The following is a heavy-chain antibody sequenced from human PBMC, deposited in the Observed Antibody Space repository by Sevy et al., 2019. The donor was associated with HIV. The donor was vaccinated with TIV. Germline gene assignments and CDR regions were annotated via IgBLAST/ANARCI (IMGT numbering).Heavy chain of an antibody. CDR3: ARSQSYYDFWSGYSTYYYYGMDV. D-gene: IGHD3-3*01. J-gene: IGHJ6*02. V-gene: IGHV1-18*01. CDR2: TSAYNGNT. Sequence: ASVKVSCKASGYTFTSYGISWVRQAPGQGLEWMGWTSAYNGNTNYAQKLQGRVTMTTDTSTSIAYMELRSLRSDDTAVYYCARSQSYYDFWSGYSTYYYYGMDVWGQGTTVTVSS. CDR1: GYTFTSYG.